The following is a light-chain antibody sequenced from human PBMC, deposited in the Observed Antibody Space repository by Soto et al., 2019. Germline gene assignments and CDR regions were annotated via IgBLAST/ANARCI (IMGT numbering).Light chain of an antibody. CDR1: SSDVGDYNY. V-gene: IGLV2-14*01. CDR3: SSYTSSSTLV. CDR2: DVS. J-gene: IGLJ2*01. Sequence: QSVLTQPASVSGSPGQSITISCTGTSSDVGDYNYVSWYQQYPGKAPKLMIYDVSNRPSGVSNRFSGSKSGNTASLTISGLQAEDEADYYCSSYTSSSTLVFGGGTQLTVL.